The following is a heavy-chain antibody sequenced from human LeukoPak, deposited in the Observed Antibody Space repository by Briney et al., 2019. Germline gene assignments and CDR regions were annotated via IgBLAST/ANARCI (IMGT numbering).Heavy chain of an antibody. Sequence: GGSLRLSCAASGFTVSSNYMSWVRQAPGKGLEWVSIIYSGGSTYYAASVKGRFTISRHNSKNTLYLQMNSLRPEDTAVYYCARELTSGDYYYGMDVWGQETTVTVSS. J-gene: IGHJ6*02. CDR3: ARELTSGDYYYGMDV. D-gene: IGHD2-21*01. CDR1: GFTVSSNY. V-gene: IGHV3-53*04. CDR2: IYSGGST.